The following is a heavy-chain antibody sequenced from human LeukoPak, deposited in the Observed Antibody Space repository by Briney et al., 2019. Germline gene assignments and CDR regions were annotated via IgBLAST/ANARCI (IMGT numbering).Heavy chain of an antibody. CDR2: ISAHNGNT. V-gene: IGHV1-18*01. CDR3: VRDLPGTDDAFDI. Sequence: GASVKVSCKASGYTFSSYSISWVRQAPGQGLEWMGWISAHNGNTNYAQKVQGRVTITADKSTGTAYVELSSLRSDDTAVYYCVRDLPGTDDAFDIWGQGTMVTVSS. J-gene: IGHJ3*02. D-gene: IGHD2-2*01. CDR1: GYTFSSYS.